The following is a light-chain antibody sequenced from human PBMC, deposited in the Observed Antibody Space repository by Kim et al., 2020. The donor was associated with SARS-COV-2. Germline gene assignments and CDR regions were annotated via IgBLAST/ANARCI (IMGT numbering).Light chain of an antibody. CDR1: QNIGRN. J-gene: IGKJ2*01. V-gene: IGKV3D-15*01. CDR3: QQYNALYT. Sequence: EIVMTQSPVTLSVSPGERATLSCRASQNIGRNLAWYQQKPGQVPRLLIYGAYTRATGISARFSGSGSETEFTLTISSLQSEDFAVYYCQQYNALYTFGQGTKLEI. CDR2: GAY.